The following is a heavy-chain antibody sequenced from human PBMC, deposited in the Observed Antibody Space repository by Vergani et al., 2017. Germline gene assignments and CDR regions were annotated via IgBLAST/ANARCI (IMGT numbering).Heavy chain of an antibody. V-gene: IGHV4-61*02. CDR3: ARGGADYYDSSGWYY. CDR1: GGSISSSSYY. D-gene: IGHD3-22*01. CDR2: IYTSGST. Sequence: QLQLQESGPGLVKPSETLSLTCTVSGGSISSSSYYWGWIRQPAGKGLEWIGRIYTSGSTNYNPSLKSRVTISVDTSKNQFSLKLSSVTAADTAVYYCARGGADYYDSSGWYYWGQGTLVTVSS. J-gene: IGHJ4*02.